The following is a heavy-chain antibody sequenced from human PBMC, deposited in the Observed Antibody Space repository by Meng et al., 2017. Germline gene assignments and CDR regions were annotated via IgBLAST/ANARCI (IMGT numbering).Heavy chain of an antibody. CDR2: VKAGNGNT. J-gene: IGHJ4*02. CDR3: ASYSCTGGICYRGSFDY. CDR1: GYTVSSDA. V-gene: IGHV1-3*01. Sequence: QSRVEVYDAGVSLQVPSQASGYTVSSDAFTYERQTPVHTLEWMGLVKAGNGNTKYSQNFQASVTITRYSSVHTAYMELTILRSEDTAVYYCASYSCTGGICYRGSFDYWAQGTLVTVSS. D-gene: IGHD2-15*01.